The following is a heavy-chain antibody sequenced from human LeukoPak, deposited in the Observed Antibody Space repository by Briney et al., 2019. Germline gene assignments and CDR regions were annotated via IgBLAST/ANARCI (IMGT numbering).Heavy chain of an antibody. CDR3: ATLYSYGPDFDY. D-gene: IGHD5-18*01. CDR2: INPNTGGA. V-gene: IGHV1-2*02. CDR1: GYTFTAYY. J-gene: IGHJ4*02. Sequence: ASVKVSCTASGYTFTAYYLHWVRQAPGQGLEWMGWINPNTGGAKYAQKFQGRLTMTRDTSINTVYMGLSRLRSEDTAVYYCATLYSYGPDFDYWGQGTLVTVSS.